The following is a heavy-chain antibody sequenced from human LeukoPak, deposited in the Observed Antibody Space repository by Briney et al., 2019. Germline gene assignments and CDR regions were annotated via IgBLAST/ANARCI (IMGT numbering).Heavy chain of an antibody. J-gene: IGHJ4*02. V-gene: IGHV3-43*02. CDR3: AQGRYDILTGLDY. D-gene: IGHD3-9*01. CDR1: GFTFDDYA. CDR2: ISGDGGST. Sequence: TGGSLRLSCAASGFTFDDYAMHWVRQAPGKGLEWVSLISGDGGSTYYADSVKGRFTISRDNSKNSLYLQMNSLRAEDTAVYYCAQGRYDILTGLDYWGQGTLVTVSS.